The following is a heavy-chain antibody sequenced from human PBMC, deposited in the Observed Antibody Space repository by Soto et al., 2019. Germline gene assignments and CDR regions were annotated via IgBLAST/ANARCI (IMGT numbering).Heavy chain of an antibody. CDR2: INPNGGGT. J-gene: IGHJ6*03. CDR1: GYTFTGYY. CDR3: GRGRFGELFRSYYYYYMDV. D-gene: IGHD3-10*01. Sequence: QVQLVQSGAEVKKPGASVKVSCKASGYTFTGYYMHWVRQAPGQGLECMGGINPNGGGTNYEQKLQGWVTMTRDRSISTASMELSRLRSDDTDVYDCGRGRFGELFRSYYYYYMDVWGKGTTVTVS. V-gene: IGHV1-2*04.